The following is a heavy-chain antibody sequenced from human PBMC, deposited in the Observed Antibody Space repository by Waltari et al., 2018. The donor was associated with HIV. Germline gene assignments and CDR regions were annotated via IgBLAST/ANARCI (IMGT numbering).Heavy chain of an antibody. D-gene: IGHD3-16*01. CDR3: TTVGGGTRDY. V-gene: IGHV3-15*01. CDR1: GFPFGDAW. Sequence: EVLLVESGGGLGKPGGSLRLSGAASGFPFGDAWMSWVRQAPGKGLEWVGHIKSNTDGGTTDYAAPVKGRFTISRDDSKTTLYLEMNSLKTEDTAVYYCTTVGGGTRDYWGQGTLITVSS. CDR2: IKSNTDGGTT. J-gene: IGHJ4*02.